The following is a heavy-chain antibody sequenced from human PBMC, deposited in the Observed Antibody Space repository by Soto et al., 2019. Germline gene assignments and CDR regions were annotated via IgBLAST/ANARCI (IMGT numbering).Heavy chain of an antibody. J-gene: IGHJ4*02. D-gene: IGHD6-13*01. Sequence: EVQLVQSGAEVKKPGESLKISCQGAGYSFPNYWIAWVRQMPGKGLEWMGIIYPGDSDTRYSPSFQGQVTISADKSISTAYLQGSSLKASDTAMYYCARGAAFNYWGQGTLVTVSS. CDR1: GYSFPNYW. CDR2: IYPGDSDT. CDR3: ARGAAFNY. V-gene: IGHV5-51*01.